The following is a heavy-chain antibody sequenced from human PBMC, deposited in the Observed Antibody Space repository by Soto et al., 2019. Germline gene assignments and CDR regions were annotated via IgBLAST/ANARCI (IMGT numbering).Heavy chain of an antibody. D-gene: IGHD1-26*01. Sequence: PGGSLRLSCSASGFTFSSYAMHWVRQAPGKGLEYVSAISSNGGSTYYADSVKGGFTISRDNSKNTLYLQMSSLRAEDTAVYYCVKVWSAVGATRGFDAFDIWGQGTMVTVSS. J-gene: IGHJ3*02. CDR3: VKVWSAVGATRGFDAFDI. CDR1: GFTFSSYA. CDR2: ISSNGGST. V-gene: IGHV3-64D*08.